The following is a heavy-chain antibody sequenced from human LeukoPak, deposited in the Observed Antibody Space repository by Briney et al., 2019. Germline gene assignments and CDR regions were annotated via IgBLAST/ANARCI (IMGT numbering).Heavy chain of an antibody. CDR3: ARHAGVTMDYYGMDV. V-gene: IGHV5-51*01. J-gene: IGHJ6*02. D-gene: IGHD4/OR15-4a*01. Sequence: GESLKISCKGSGYSFTNYWIGWVRQMPGKGLEWMGIIYPGDSDTRYSPSFQGQVTISADKSISTAYLQWSSLKASDTAMYYCARHAGVTMDYYGMDVWGQGTTVTVSS. CDR2: IYPGDSDT. CDR1: GYSFTNYW.